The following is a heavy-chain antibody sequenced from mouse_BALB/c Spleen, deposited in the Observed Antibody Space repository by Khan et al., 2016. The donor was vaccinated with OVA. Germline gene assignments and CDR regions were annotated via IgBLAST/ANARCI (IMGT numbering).Heavy chain of an antibody. D-gene: IGHD2-3*01. Sequence: VQLKESGAELVRPGALVNLSCKASGFNIKDYYMHWVKQRPEQGLEWIGWIDPENGNTIYDPKFQGKASITSETSSNTAYLQLSSLTSEDTAVDYCARDGYSPWFADWGQGTLVTVSA. V-gene: IGHV14-1*02. CDR2: IDPENGNT. CDR3: ARDGYSPWFAD. CDR1: GFNIKDYY. J-gene: IGHJ3*01.